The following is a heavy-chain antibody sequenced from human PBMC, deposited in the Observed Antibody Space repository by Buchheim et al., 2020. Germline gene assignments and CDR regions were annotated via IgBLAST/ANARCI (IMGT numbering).Heavy chain of an antibody. CDR2: VSYRGNT. CDR3: ARARWNYIATYHYGMDV. D-gene: IGHD1-7*01. V-gene: IGHV4-31*03. J-gene: IGHJ6*02. Sequence: QVQLQESGPGLVKPSQTLSLTCSVSGYSINKTGSYWSWIRQSPGKGLELIGYVSYRGNTNYTPSFKTRLTISEDMSTYHFSLNLMSVTAADTAVYFCARARWNYIATYHYGMDVWGQGTT. CDR1: GYSINKTGSY.